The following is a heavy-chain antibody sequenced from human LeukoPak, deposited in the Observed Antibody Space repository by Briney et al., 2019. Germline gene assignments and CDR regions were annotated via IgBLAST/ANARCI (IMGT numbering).Heavy chain of an antibody. D-gene: IGHD6-13*01. CDR3: AAGSSSSFPLY. J-gene: IGHJ4*02. V-gene: IGHV4-61*02. Sequence: SQTLSLTFTVSGGSISSGSYYWSWIRQPAGKGLEWIGRIYTSGSTNYNPSLKSRVTISVDTSKNQFSLKLSSVTAADTAVYYCAAGSSSSFPLYWGQGTLVTVSS. CDR1: GGSISSGSYY. CDR2: IYTSGST.